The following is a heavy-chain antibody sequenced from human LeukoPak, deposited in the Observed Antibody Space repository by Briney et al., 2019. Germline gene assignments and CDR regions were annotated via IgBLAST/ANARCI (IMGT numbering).Heavy chain of an antibody. J-gene: IGHJ4*02. CDR2: ISSSASSI. CDR1: GFTVSTYE. Sequence: GGSLRHSCAASGFTVSTYEMNWLRQAPGKGLEWVSYISSSASSIYYADSVKGRFTISRDNAKNSLYLQMNSLRAEDTAVYYCARWDYWGQGTLVTVSS. CDR3: ARWDY. V-gene: IGHV3-48*03.